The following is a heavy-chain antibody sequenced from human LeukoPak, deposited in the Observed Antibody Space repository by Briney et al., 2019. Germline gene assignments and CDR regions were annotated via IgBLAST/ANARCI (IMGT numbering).Heavy chain of an antibody. J-gene: IGHJ5*02. CDR2: IYHSGST. D-gene: IGHD6-13*01. CDR1: GGSFSGYY. CDR3: ARASGIAAAGTGWFDP. V-gene: IGHV4-30-2*01. Sequence: SETLSLTCAVYGGSFSGYYWSWIRQPPGKGLEWIGYIYHSGSTYYNPSLKSRVTISVDRSKNQFSLKLSSVTAADTAVYYCARASGIAAAGTGWFDPWGQGTLVTVSS.